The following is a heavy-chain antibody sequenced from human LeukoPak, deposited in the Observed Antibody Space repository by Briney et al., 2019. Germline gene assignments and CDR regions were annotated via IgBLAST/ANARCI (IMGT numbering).Heavy chain of an antibody. Sequence: GGSLRLSCAASGFSFRSYGMHWVRQAPGKGLEWVAFIRYDGSNKYYADSVKGRFTISRDNSKNTLYLQMNSLRAEDTAVYYCAKDKVLRYFDWLFDLDYWGQGTLVTVSS. V-gene: IGHV3-30*02. CDR2: IRYDGSNK. J-gene: IGHJ4*02. CDR3: AKDKVLRYFDWLFDLDY. CDR1: GFSFRSYG. D-gene: IGHD3-9*01.